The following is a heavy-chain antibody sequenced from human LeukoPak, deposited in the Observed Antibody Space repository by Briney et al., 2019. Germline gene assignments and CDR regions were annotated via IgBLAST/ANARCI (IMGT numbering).Heavy chain of an antibody. CDR2: IIPIFGTA. CDR3: ARVVVPAAPQTYYYYMGV. J-gene: IGHJ6*03. D-gene: IGHD2-2*01. CDR1: GGTFSSYA. V-gene: IGHV1-69*05. Sequence: ASVKVSCKASGGTFSSYAISWVRQAPGQGLEWMGGIIPIFGTANYAQKFQGRVTITTDESTSTAYMELSSLRSEDTAVYYCARVVVPAAPQTYYYYMGVWGKGTTVTVSS.